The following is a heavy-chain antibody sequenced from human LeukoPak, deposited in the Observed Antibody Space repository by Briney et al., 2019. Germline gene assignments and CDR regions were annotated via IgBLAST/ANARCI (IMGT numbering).Heavy chain of an antibody. CDR2: ISNSCCYR. D-gene: IGHD2-21*02. CDR1: GFTFSTYV. J-gene: IGHJ5*02. CDR3: ARDGGYCGGDCYSGRWFDT. Sequence: PGGSLRLSCTASGFTFSTYVNWLGQAPGQGRKWVSWISNSCCYRYYADSVKRRFTISIAHAMNSQYLHMNSLPADDTAGYYFARDGGYCGGDCYSGRWFDTWGQGTLVTVSS. V-gene: IGHV3-21*04.